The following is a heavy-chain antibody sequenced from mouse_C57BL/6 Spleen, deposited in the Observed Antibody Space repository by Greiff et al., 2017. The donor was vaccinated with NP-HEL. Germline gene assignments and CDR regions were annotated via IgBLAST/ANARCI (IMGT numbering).Heavy chain of an antibody. CDR1: GYTFTSYW. CDR2: IDPSDSYT. Sequence: QVQLQQPGAELVMPGASVKLSCKASGYTFTSYWMHWVKQRPGQGLEWIGEIDPSDSYTNYNQKFKGKSTLTVDKSSSTAYMQLSSLTSEDSAVYYCARQGLPQAMDYWGQGTSVTVSS. CDR3: ARQGLPQAMDY. D-gene: IGHD5-5*01. V-gene: IGHV1-69*01. J-gene: IGHJ4*01.